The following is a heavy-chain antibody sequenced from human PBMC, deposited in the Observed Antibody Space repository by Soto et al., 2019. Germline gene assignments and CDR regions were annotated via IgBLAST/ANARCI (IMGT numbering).Heavy chain of an antibody. CDR1: GGSISSYY. V-gene: IGHV4-59*01. J-gene: IGHJ5*02. D-gene: IGHD4-17*01. Sequence: QVQLQESGPGLVKPSETLSLTCTVSGGSISSYYWSWIRQPPGKGLEWIGYIYYSGSTNYNPSLKSRVTISVDTTKNQFSLKLSSVTAADTAVYYCERRDYGGLFDPWGQGTLVTVSS. CDR2: IYYSGST. CDR3: ERRDYGGLFDP.